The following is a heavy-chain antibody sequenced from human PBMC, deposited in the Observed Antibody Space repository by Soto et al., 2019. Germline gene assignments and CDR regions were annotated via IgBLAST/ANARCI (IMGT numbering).Heavy chain of an antibody. CDR1: GFTFSSYW. Sequence: GGSLRLSCAASGFTFSSYWMHWVRQAPGKGLVWVSRINSDGSSTSYADSVKGRFTISRDNAKNTLYLQMNSLRAEDPAVYYCARGRWGGNWYFDLWGRGTLVTVSS. J-gene: IGHJ2*01. V-gene: IGHV3-74*01. CDR3: ARGRWGGNWYFDL. CDR2: INSDGSST. D-gene: IGHD3-16*01.